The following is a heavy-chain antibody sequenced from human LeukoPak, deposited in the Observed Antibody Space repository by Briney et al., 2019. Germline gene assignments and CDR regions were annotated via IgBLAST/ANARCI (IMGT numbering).Heavy chain of an antibody. CDR2: INTDGSTT. Sequence: GGSLRLSCAASGFSFSRYWMHWVRQAPGKGLVWVSRINTDGSTTTYADSVKGRFTISRDNAKNTLYLQMNSLRAEDTAVYYCVKTPMVRGNTYYYFDYWGQEPWSPSPQ. D-gene: IGHD3-10*01. CDR3: VKTPMVRGNTYYYFDY. CDR1: GFSFSRYW. V-gene: IGHV3-74*01. J-gene: IGHJ4*01.